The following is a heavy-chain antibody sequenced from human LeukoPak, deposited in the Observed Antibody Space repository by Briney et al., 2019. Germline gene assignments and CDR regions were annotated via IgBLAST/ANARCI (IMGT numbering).Heavy chain of an antibody. Sequence: SETLSLTCTVSGGSISSGDYYWSWIRQPPGKGLEWIGYIYYSGSTYYNPSLKSRVTISVDTSKNQFSLKLTSVTAADTAVYYCARTLTTVTYYFDFWGQGALVTVSS. V-gene: IGHV4-30-4*01. J-gene: IGHJ4*02. CDR2: IYYSGST. CDR1: GGSISSGDYY. D-gene: IGHD4-17*01. CDR3: ARTLTTVTYYFDF.